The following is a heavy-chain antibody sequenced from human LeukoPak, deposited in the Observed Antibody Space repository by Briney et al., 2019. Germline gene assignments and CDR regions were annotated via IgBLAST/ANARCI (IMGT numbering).Heavy chain of an antibody. CDR3: ARPRRTWTWFDP. CDR1: GGSFSGYY. CDR2: INHSGST. J-gene: IGHJ5*02. D-gene: IGHD3/OR15-3a*01. Sequence: SETLSLTCAVYGGSFSGYYWSWIRQPPGKGLEWIGEINHSGSTNYNPSLKSRVTISVDTSKNQFSLKLSSVTAADTAVYYCARPRRTWTWFDPWGQGTLVTVSS. V-gene: IGHV4-34*01.